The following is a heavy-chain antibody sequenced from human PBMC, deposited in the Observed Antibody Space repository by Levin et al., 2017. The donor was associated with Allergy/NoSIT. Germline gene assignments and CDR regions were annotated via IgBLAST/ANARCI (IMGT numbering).Heavy chain of an antibody. D-gene: IGHD3-9*01. CDR1: GGSISSSSYY. CDR2: IYYSGST. J-gene: IGHJ6*03. V-gene: IGHV4-39*01. Sequence: PSETLSLTCTVSGGSISSSSYYWGWIRQPPGKGLEWIGSIYYSGSTYYNPSLKSRVTISVDTSKNQFSLKLSSVTAADTAVYYCARSSVLRYFDWFNSYDYYMDGWGKGTTVTVSS. CDR3: ARSSVLRYFDWFNSYDYYMDG.